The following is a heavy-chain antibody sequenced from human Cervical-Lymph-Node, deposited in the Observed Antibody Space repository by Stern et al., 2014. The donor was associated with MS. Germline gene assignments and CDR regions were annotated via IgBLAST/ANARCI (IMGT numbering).Heavy chain of an antibody. J-gene: IGHJ4*02. Sequence: MQLVQSGAELIRPGESLKISCKGSGFKFSIYWIAWVRQMPGKGLEWMGIIYPGDSETRYSPSFQGQVTMLADKSTSTACLQWSSLNASNTAMYFCARQTTAWASDVWGQGTLVTVSS. CDR3: ARQTTAWASDV. CDR1: GFKFSIYW. D-gene: IGHD1-14*01. V-gene: IGHV5-51*01. CDR2: IYPGDSET.